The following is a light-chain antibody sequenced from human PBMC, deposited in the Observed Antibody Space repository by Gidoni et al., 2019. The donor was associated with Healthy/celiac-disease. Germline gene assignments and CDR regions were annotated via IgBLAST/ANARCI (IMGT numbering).Light chain of an antibody. V-gene: IGKV3-20*01. CDR1: QSVSSSY. CDR3: QQYGSSPLT. Sequence: IVLTPSPDTLSFSPGERATLSCRASQSVSSSYLAWYQQKPGHAPRLLIYGSSSRATGIPDRFSGSGSGTDFTLTISRLEPEDFAVYYCQQYGSSPLTFGGGTKVEIK. CDR2: GSS. J-gene: IGKJ4*01.